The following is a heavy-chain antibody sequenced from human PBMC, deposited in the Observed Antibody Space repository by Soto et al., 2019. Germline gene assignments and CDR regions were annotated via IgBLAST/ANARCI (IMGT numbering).Heavy chain of an antibody. J-gene: IGHJ4*02. CDR2: IIPIFGTA. CDR1: GGTFSSYA. V-gene: IGHV1-69*12. CDR3: ASHYGYDPGYFDY. D-gene: IGHD4-17*01. Sequence: QVQLVQSGAEVKKPGSSVKVSCKASGGTFSSYAISWGRQAPGQGLEWLGGIIPIFGTANYAQKLQGRVPITADESTSTAYMELSSLRSEDTAVYYCASHYGYDPGYFDYWGQGTLVTVSS.